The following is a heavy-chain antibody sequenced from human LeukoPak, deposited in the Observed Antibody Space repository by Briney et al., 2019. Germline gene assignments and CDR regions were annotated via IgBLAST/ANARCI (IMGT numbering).Heavy chain of an antibody. Sequence: GGSLRLSCAGSGFTFSTYWMHWVRQAPGKGLVWVSRINSDGSSTTYADSVKGRFTISRDNSKNTLYLEMHSLRADDTAVYYCAKDGAAWGQGTLVTVSS. V-gene: IGHV3-74*01. CDR1: GFTFSTYW. CDR3: AKDGAA. CDR2: INSDGSST. J-gene: IGHJ5*02. D-gene: IGHD4/OR15-4a*01.